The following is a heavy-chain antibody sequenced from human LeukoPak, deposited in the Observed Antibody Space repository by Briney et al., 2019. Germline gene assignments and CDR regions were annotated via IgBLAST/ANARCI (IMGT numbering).Heavy chain of an antibody. CDR3: AKAVTGGYYFDY. D-gene: IGHD6-19*01. J-gene: IGHJ4*02. Sequence: GGSLRLSCAASGFTVSTNYMSWVRQAPGKRLEWVSIIFSGGTTYYADSVMGRFTISRDSSKNTLYLQMTSLTADDTALYYCAKAVTGGYYFDYWGQGTLVTVSS. CDR1: GFTVSTNY. CDR2: IFSGGTT. V-gene: IGHV3-66*01.